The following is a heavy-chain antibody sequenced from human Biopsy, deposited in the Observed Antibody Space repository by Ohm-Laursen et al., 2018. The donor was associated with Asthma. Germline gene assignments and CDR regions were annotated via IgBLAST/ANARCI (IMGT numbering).Heavy chain of an antibody. V-gene: IGHV3-7*01. CDR2: IKHDGTEK. D-gene: IGHD3-3*02. Sequence: LRLSCAASGFTFGDYWMGWVRQVPGKGLEWVANIKHDGTEKNHVDSLKGRFTISRDNAKNSLYLQMNSLRAEDTAVYYCARTFHFWSPYHAEHYQLWGQGTLVTVPS. J-gene: IGHJ1*01. CDR3: ARTFHFWSPYHAEHYQL. CDR1: GFTFGDYW.